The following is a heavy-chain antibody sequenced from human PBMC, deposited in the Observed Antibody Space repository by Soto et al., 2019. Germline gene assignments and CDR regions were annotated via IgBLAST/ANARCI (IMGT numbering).Heavy chain of an antibody. V-gene: IGHV3-33*03. Sequence: GGSLRLSCATSGFTFSSYGMHWVRQPPGKGLEWVAIIWYDGFIKYYADSVKGRFTISRDNSKYTLYLQMDSLRAEDTAVYYCARGTGYNYGRQHWGQGTLVTVSS. J-gene: IGHJ4*02. CDR3: ARGTGYNYGRQH. CDR1: GFTFSSYG. CDR2: IWYDGFIK. D-gene: IGHD5-18*01.